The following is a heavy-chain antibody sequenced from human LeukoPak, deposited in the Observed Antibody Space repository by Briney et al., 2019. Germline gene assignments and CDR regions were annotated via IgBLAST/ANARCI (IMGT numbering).Heavy chain of an antibody. D-gene: IGHD4-23*01. CDR3: ARASSTTVVTDYYYYYMDV. CDR2: IIPILGIA. Sequence: SVKVSCKASGGTFSSYAISWVRQAPGQGLEWMGRIIPILGIANYAQKFQGRVTITADKSTSTAYMELSSLRSEDTAVYYCARASSTTVVTDYYYYYMDVWGKGTTVTVSS. CDR1: GGTFSSYA. J-gene: IGHJ6*03. V-gene: IGHV1-69*04.